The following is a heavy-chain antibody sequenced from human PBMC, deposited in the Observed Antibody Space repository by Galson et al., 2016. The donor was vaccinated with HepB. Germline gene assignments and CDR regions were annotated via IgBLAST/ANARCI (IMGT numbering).Heavy chain of an antibody. D-gene: IGHD4-17*01. CDR2: SIPIFGSA. CDR3: ARAGSYGDRHFYYGMDV. V-gene: IGHV1-69*13. CDR1: GGTFNSYA. J-gene: IGHJ6*02. Sequence: SVKVSCKASGGTFNSYAISWVRQAPGQGLEWMGESIPIFGSANYAQKFQGRVTITADESTNTAYMELTRLRSEDTAKYYCARAGSYGDRHFYYGMDVWGQGTTVTVSS.